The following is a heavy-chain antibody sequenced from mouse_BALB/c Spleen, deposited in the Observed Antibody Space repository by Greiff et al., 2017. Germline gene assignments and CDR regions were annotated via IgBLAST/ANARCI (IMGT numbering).Heavy chain of an antibody. D-gene: IGHD2-4*01. V-gene: IGHV1-82*01. CDR1: GYAFSSSW. Sequence: QVQLQQSGPELVKPGASVKISCKASGYAFSSSWMNWVKQRPGQGLEWIGRIYPGDGDTNYNGKFKGKATLTADKSSSTAYMQLSSLTSVDSAVYFCARDYDDYWGQGTTLTVSS. CDR3: ARDYDDY. CDR2: IYPGDGDT. J-gene: IGHJ2*01.